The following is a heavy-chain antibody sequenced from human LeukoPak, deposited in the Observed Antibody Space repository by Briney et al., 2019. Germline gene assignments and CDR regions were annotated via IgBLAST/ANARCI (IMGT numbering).Heavy chain of an antibody. J-gene: IGHJ4*02. D-gene: IGHD6-19*01. CDR2: IYPGDSDT. CDR1: GYSFTSYC. CDR3: ALGMYRSGWRVDF. Sequence: GESLKISCNGSGYSFTSYCIGWVRQMPGKGLEWMGIIYPGDSDTRYSPSFQGQVTISADKSITTAYLQWSSLKASDTAMYYCALGMYRSGWRVDFWGQGTLVTVSS. V-gene: IGHV5-51*01.